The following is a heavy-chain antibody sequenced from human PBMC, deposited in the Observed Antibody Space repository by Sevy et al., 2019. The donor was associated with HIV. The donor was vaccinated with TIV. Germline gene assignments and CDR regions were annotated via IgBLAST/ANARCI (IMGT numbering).Heavy chain of an antibody. CDR2: IWYDGSNK. D-gene: IGHD6-19*01. V-gene: IGHV3-33*01. CDR1: GFTFSSYG. Sequence: GGCLRLSCAASGFTFSSYGMHWVRQAPGKGLEWVAVIWYDGSNKYYADSVKGRFTISRDNSKNTLYLQMNSLRAEDTAAXXCARHPGIAVAGTTSNDDYYXGXXXWGXGTTVTVSS. J-gene: IGHJ6*04. CDR3: ARHPGIAVAGTTSNDDYYXGXXX.